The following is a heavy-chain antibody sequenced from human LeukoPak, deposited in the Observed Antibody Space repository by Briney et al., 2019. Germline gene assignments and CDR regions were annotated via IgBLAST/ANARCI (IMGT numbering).Heavy chain of an antibody. CDR1: GYTFTSYD. J-gene: IGHJ4*02. V-gene: IGHV1-8*01. Sequence: ASVKVSCKASGYTFTSYDINWVRQATGQGLEYMGWMNPNNANTGYAQKFLGRVTMTRSTSISTAYMELSSLRFEDTAVYYCTRSVRNGHIDFWGQGTLVTVSS. CDR2: MNPNNANT. CDR3: TRSVRNGHIDF. D-gene: IGHD2-21*01.